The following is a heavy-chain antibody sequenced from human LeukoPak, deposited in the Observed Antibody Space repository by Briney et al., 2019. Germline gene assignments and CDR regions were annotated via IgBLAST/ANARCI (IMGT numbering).Heavy chain of an antibody. J-gene: IGHJ6*03. V-gene: IGHV4-39*07. D-gene: IGHD6-19*01. CDR3: ARGRGSGWNYYYYYYMDV. CDR1: GGSISSSSCY. Sequence: PSETLSLTCTVSGGSISSSSCYWGWIRQPPGKGLEWIGSIYYSGSTYYNPSLKSRVTISVDTSKNQFSLKLSSVTAADTAVYYCARGRGSGWNYYYYYYMDVWGKGTTVTVSS. CDR2: IYYSGST.